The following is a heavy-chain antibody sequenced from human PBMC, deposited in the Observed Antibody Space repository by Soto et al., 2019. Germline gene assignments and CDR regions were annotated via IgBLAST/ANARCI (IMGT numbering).Heavy chain of an antibody. V-gene: IGHV3-23*01. Sequence: GWSLRLSCAASGFSFSSCAMSWVRQAPGKGLEWVSAISGSGGSTYYADSVKGRFTISRDNSKNTLYLQMNGLRAEDTAVYYCAKMAFAPAFGWFDPWGQGTLDTVSS. CDR1: GFSFSSCA. J-gene: IGHJ5*02. CDR2: ISGSGGST. D-gene: IGHD3-16*01. CDR3: AKMAFAPAFGWFDP.